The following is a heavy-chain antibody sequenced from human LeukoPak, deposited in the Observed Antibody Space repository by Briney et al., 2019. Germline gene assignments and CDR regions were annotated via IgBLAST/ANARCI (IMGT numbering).Heavy chain of an antibody. CDR1: GITLSNYG. J-gene: IGHJ4*02. CDR2: ISYDGSNK. Sequence: PGGSLRLSCAVSGITLSNYGMTWVRQAPGKGLEWVAVISYDGSNKYYADSVKGRFTISRDNSKNTLYLQMNSLRAEDTAVYYCARDGYPAGYFDYWGQGTLVTVSS. D-gene: IGHD5-12*01. CDR3: ARDGYPAGYFDY. V-gene: IGHV3-30*05.